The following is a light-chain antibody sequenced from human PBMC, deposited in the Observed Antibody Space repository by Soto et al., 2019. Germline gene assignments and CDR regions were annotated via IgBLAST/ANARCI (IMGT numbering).Light chain of an antibody. Sequence: DIQMTQSPSSLTASVGDRVTISCRASQGFSNSLAWYQQKPGKVPTLLIYGASILQSGVPSRFSGSGSGTEFTLPISSLQPEDFATYYCQKYDSAPLTFGGGTKVEIK. CDR2: GAS. CDR3: QKYDSAPLT. CDR1: QGFSNS. J-gene: IGKJ4*01. V-gene: IGKV1-27*01.